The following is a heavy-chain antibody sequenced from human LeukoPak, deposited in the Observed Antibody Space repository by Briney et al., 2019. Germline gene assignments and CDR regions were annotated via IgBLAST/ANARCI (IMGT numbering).Heavy chain of an antibody. D-gene: IGHD3-3*01. CDR2: ISSSSSTI. V-gene: IGHV3-48*01. J-gene: IGHJ3*02. CDR1: GFTLSNAW. Sequence: GGSLRLSCAASGFTLSNAWMNWVRQAPGKGLEWVSYISSSSSTIYYADSVKGRFTISRDNAKNSLYLQMNSLRAEDTAVYYCARDQGTRGDFWSGYYFFFQPDAFDIWGQGTMVTVSS. CDR3: ARDQGTRGDFWSGYYFFFQPDAFDI.